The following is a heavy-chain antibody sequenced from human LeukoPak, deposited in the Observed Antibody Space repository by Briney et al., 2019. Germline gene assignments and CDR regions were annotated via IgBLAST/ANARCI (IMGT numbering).Heavy chain of an antibody. Sequence: SVKVSCKASGGTFSSYAISWVRQAPGQGLEWMGGIIPIFGTANYAQKFQGRVTITADESTSTAYMELSSLRSEDTAVYYCASGYCSSTSCYLYYFDYWGQGTLVTVSS. V-gene: IGHV1-69*13. J-gene: IGHJ4*02. CDR1: GGTFSSYA. D-gene: IGHD2-2*03. CDR3: ASGYCSSTSCYLYYFDY. CDR2: IIPIFGTA.